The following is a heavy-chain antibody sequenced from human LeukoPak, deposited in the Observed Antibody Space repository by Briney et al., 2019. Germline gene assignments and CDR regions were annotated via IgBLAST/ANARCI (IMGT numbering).Heavy chain of an antibody. D-gene: IGHD4-17*01. J-gene: IGHJ4*02. V-gene: IGHV3-48*02. Sequence: GGSLRLSCAASGFAFSNYAMNWVRQAPGKGQEWVSYISSSSSTIYYADSLKGRFTISRDDAKNSLYLQMNSLRDEDTAVYYCARELDYGDIWDFDYWGQGTLVTVSS. CDR2: ISSSSSTI. CDR3: ARELDYGDIWDFDY. CDR1: GFAFSNYA.